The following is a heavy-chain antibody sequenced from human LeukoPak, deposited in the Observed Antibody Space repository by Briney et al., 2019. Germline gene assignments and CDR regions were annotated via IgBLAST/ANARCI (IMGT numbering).Heavy chain of an antibody. V-gene: IGHV4-34*01. CDR2: INHSGST. CDR1: GGSISGYY. J-gene: IGHJ4*02. D-gene: IGHD5-18*01. CDR3: ATRGYSYGYRDYYFDY. Sequence: SETLSLTCAVYGGSISGYYWSWIRQPPGKGLEWIGEINHSGSTNYNPSLKSRVTISVDTSKNQFSLKLSSVTAADTAVYYCATRGYSYGYRDYYFDYWGQGTLVTVSS.